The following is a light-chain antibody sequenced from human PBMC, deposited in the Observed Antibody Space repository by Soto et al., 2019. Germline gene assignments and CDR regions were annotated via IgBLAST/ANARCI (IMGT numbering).Light chain of an antibody. CDR2: DAS. CDR1: QTVGSY. V-gene: IGKV3-11*01. J-gene: IGKJ4*01. CDR3: QQRGNWPLT. Sequence: EIVMTQSPATLSLSPGERATLSCRDSQTVGSYLAWYQQKPGQAPRLLIYDASNRATGIPARFSGSGSGTDFTLTITSLEPEAFAVYYCQQRGNWPLTFGGGTKLEIK.